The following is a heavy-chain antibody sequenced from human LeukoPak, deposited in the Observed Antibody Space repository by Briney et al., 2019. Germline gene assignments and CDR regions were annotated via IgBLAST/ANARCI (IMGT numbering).Heavy chain of an antibody. Sequence: SVKVSCKASGYTFTRYAMNWVRQAPGQGLEWMGGIIPIFGTANYAQKFQGRVTITADKSTSTAYMELSSLRSEDTAVYYCARDSGSSFPYYYYMDVWGKGTTVTVSS. D-gene: IGHD6-6*01. CDR2: IIPIFGTA. V-gene: IGHV1-69*06. CDR3: ARDSGSSFPYYYYMDV. CDR1: GYTFTRYA. J-gene: IGHJ6*03.